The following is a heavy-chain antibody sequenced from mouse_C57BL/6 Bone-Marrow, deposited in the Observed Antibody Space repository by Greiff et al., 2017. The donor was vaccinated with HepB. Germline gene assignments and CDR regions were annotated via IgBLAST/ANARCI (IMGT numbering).Heavy chain of an antibody. Sequence: EVKLMESGGGLVQPGGSLKLSCAASGFTFSDYYMYWVRQTPEKRLEWVAYISNGGGSTYYPDTVKGRFTISRDNAKNTLYLQMSRLKSEDTAMYYCARDGYYYGSSPNVWGTGTTVTVSS. CDR3: ARDGYYYGSSPNV. D-gene: IGHD1-1*01. V-gene: IGHV5-12*01. CDR2: ISNGGGST. CDR1: GFTFSDYY. J-gene: IGHJ1*03.